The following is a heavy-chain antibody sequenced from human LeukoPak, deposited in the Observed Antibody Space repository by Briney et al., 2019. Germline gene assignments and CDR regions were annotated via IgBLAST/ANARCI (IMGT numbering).Heavy chain of an antibody. D-gene: IGHD1/OR15-1a*01. Sequence: GSLRLSCAASGFIFSNFGMNWVRQAPGKGPEWVSHISSRSSVMYYADSVKGRITISRDDAKNSLYLQLNSLRAEDTAVYYCARDREHTNFFYGMDVWGQGTTVTVSS. CDR2: ISSRSSVM. J-gene: IGHJ6*02. CDR3: ARDREHTNFFYGMDV. CDR1: GFIFSNFG. V-gene: IGHV3-48*01.